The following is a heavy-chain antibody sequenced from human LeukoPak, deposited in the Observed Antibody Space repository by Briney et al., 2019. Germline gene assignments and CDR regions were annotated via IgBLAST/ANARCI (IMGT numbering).Heavy chain of an antibody. V-gene: IGHV3-23*01. D-gene: IGHD3-22*01. J-gene: IGHJ4*02. CDR1: GFTFSSYA. CDR3: AKGSYYDSSGSFYFDY. CDR2: ISGSGDNT. Sequence: GGSLRLSCAASGFTFSSYAMSWVRQAPGKGLEWVSGISGSGDNTYYADSVKGRSTISRDNSKNTLYVQVNSLGTEDTATYYCAKGSYYDSSGSFYFDYWGQGTLVTVSS.